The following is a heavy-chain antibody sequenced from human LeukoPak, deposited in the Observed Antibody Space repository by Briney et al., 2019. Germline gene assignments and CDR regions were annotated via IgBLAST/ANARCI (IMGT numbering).Heavy chain of an antibody. CDR1: GNYW. V-gene: IGHV3-74*01. J-gene: IGHJ4*02. D-gene: IGHD1-26*01. CDR2: INGDGSWT. CDR3: ARRSSGSPPYYFDY. Sequence: GGSLRLSCAAPGNYWMHWVRQAPGKGLVWVSHINGDGSWTTYADSVKGRFTISRDNAKNTLDLQMNSLRAEDTAVYYCARRSSGSPPYYFDYWGQGTLVTVSS.